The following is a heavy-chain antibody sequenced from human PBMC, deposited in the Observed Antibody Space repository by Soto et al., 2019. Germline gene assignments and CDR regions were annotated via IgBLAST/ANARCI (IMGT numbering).Heavy chain of an antibody. J-gene: IGHJ5*02. CDR2: ISYAGSNK. Sequence: QVQLVESGGGVVQPGRSLRLSCAASGFTFSSYGMHWVRQAPGKGLEWVAVISYAGSNKYYADSVKGRFTISRDNSKNTLYLQMNSLRAEDTAVYYCAKPTTVTTVSSWFDPWGQGTLVTVSS. CDR1: GFTFSSYG. D-gene: IGHD4-17*01. CDR3: AKPTTVTTVSSWFDP. V-gene: IGHV3-30*18.